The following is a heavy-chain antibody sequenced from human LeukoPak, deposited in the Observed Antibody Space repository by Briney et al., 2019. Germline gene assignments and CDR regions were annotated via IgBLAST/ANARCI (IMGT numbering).Heavy chain of an antibody. CDR3: AKDGRYSSGWSLPAEYFQH. V-gene: IGHV3-30*18. D-gene: IGHD6-19*01. J-gene: IGHJ1*01. Sequence: GGSLRLSCAASGFTFSSYGMHWVRQAPGKGLEWVAVISYDGSNKYYADSVKGRFTISRDNSKNTLYLQMNSLRAEDTAVYYCAKDGRYSSGWSLPAEYFQHWGQGTLVTVSS. CDR1: GFTFSSYG. CDR2: ISYDGSNK.